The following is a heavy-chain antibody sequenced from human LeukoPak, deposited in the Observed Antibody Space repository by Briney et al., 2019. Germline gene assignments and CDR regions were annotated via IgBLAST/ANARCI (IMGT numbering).Heavy chain of an antibody. CDR1: GGSFSGYY. J-gene: IGHJ5*02. CDR2: INQSGET. D-gene: IGHD2-21*02. V-gene: IGHV4-34*01. CDR3: ARGARGDTPYNWFDP. Sequence: SEALSLTCAVHGGSFSGYYWSWIRQPPGKGLEWIGEINQSGETNHNPSLMSRVTISEDTSNNQFSLMLTSVTAADTAVYYCARGARGDTPYNWFDPWGQGTLVTVSS.